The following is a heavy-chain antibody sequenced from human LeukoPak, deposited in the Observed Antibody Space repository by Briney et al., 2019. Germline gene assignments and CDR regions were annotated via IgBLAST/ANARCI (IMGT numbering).Heavy chain of an antibody. CDR2: IRYDGSNK. V-gene: IGHV3-30*02. Sequence: PGGSLRLSCAASGFTFSSYGMHWVRQAPGKGLEWVAFIRYDGSNKYYADSVKGRFTISRDNAKNSLYLQMNSLRAEDTAVYYCARDRYLTGDAGYWGQGTLVTVSS. J-gene: IGHJ4*02. CDR1: GFTFSSYG. CDR3: ARDRYLTGDAGY. D-gene: IGHD3-9*01.